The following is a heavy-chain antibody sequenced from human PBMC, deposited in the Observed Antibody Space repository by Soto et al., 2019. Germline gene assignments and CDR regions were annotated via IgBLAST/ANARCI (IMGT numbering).Heavy chain of an antibody. J-gene: IGHJ4*02. CDR3: ARDLYGVDVTPADTNY. CDR1: GFTVSSNY. CDR2: IYDGGST. D-gene: IGHD2-8*01. Sequence: VHLVESGGGLVPPGGSLRLSCAASGFTVSSNYMSWVRQAPGKGLEWVSVIYDGGSTFYADSVKGRFTISSDNSKNTLYLEMNYLRAEDTAVYYCARDLYGVDVTPADTNYWGQGILVTVSS. V-gene: IGHV3-66*01.